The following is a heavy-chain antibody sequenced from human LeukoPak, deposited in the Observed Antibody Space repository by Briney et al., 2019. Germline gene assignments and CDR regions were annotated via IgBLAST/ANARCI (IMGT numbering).Heavy chain of an antibody. CDR1: GFTFDDYA. CDR3: ARGELLHRY. J-gene: IGHJ4*02. D-gene: IGHD1-26*01. Sequence: GGSLRLSCAASGFTFDDYAMHWVRQAPGKGLEWVAGISWNSGSIGYADSVKGRFTISRDNAKNCLYLQMNSLRAEDMALYYCARGELLHRYWGQGTLVTVSS. CDR2: ISWNSGSI. V-gene: IGHV3-9*03.